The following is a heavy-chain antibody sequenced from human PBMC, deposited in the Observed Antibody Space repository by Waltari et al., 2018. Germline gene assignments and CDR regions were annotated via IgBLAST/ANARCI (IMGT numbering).Heavy chain of an antibody. CDR3: ASGGAKKNFDY. CDR2: IAYDGSNK. V-gene: IGHV3-30-3*01. Sequence: QVQLVESGGGVVQPGRSLRLSCAASGFTFSSYAMHWVRQAPGKGLEWVAVIAYDGSNKYYADSVKGRFTISRDNSKNTLYLQMNSLRAEDTAVYYCASGGAKKNFDYWGQGTLVTVSS. J-gene: IGHJ4*02. CDR1: GFTFSSYA. D-gene: IGHD1-26*01.